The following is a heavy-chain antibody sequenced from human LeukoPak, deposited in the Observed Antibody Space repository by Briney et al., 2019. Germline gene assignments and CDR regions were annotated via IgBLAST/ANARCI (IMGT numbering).Heavy chain of an antibody. CDR3: ARRETSSSSYRFDY. V-gene: IGHV4-34*01. CDR2: INHSGST. CDR1: GGSFSGYY. J-gene: IGHJ4*02. D-gene: IGHD6-6*01. Sequence: SETLSLTCAVYGGSFSGYYWSWIRQPPGKGLEWIGEINHSGSTNYNPSLKSRVTISVDTSKNQFSLKLSSVTAADAAVYYCARRETSSSSYRFDYWGQGTLVTVSS.